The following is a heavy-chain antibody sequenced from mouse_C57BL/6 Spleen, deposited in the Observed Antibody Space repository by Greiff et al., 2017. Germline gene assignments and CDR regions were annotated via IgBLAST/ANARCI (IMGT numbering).Heavy chain of an antibody. CDR3: AGSNYLYYFDY. J-gene: IGHJ2*01. CDR1: GYTFTDYY. Sequence: VKVVESGAELVKPGASVKISCKASGYTFTDYYINWVKQRPGQGLEWIGKIGPGSGSTYYNEKFKGKATLTADKSSSTAYMQLSSLTSEDSAVYFCAGSNYLYYFDYWGQGTTLTVSS. V-gene: IGHV1-77*01. D-gene: IGHD2-5*01. CDR2: IGPGSGST.